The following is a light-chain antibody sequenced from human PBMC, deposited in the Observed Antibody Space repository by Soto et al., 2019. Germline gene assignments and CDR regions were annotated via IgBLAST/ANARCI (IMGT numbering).Light chain of an antibody. CDR3: TSYSSSSTFYV. CDR2: QVT. J-gene: IGLJ1*01. CDR1: SSDIGGYYY. V-gene: IGLV2-14*01. Sequence: QSVLTQPASVSGSPGQSITISCTGTSSDIGGYYYVSWYQHHPGKAPELIIYQVTNRPSGVSHRFSGSKSGNTASLTISGLQAEDEDDYYCTSYSSSSTFYVFGTGTKVTVL.